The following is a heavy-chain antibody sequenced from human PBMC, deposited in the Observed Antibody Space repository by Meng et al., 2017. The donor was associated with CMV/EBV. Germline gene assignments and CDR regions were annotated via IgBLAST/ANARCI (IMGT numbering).Heavy chain of an antibody. D-gene: IGHD6-13*01. CDR1: GGSISSGDYY. CDR2: IYYSGST. J-gene: IGHJ4*02. CDR3: ARAQYSSSCDY. V-gene: IGHV4-30-4*08. Sequence: QGPVQESGPGRWKPSQTLSLTCTVSGGSISSGDYYWSWIRQPPGKGLEWIGYIYYSGSTYYNPSLKSRVTISVDTSKNQFSLKLSSVTAADTAVYYCARAQYSSSCDYWGQGTLVTVSS.